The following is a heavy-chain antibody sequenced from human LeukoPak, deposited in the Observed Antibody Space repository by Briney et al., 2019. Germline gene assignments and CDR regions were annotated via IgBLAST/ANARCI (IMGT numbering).Heavy chain of an antibody. CDR2: IYPGDSDT. J-gene: IGHJ5*02. D-gene: IGHD3-3*01. CDR1: GYRFTSYW. CDR3: ARSFGVVKNWFDP. V-gene: IGHV5-51*01. Sequence: GESLKISCKGSGYRFTSYWIGWVRQLPGKGLEGMGIIYPGDSDTRYSPSFQGQVTISADKSISTAYLQWSSLKASDTAMYYCARSFGVVKNWFDPWGQGTLVTVSS.